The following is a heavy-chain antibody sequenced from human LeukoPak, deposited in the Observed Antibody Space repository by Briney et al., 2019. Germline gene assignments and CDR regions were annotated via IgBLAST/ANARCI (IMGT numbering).Heavy chain of an antibody. D-gene: IGHD3-10*01. V-gene: IGHV3-21*01. CDR3: ASFLYGSGKGGY. CDR1: GFTFSSYS. Sequence: NPGGSLRLFCAASGFTFSSYSMNWVRQAPGKGLEWVSSISSSSSYIYYADSVKGRFTISRDNAKNSLYLQMNSLRAEDTAVYYCASFLYGSGKGGYWGQGTLVTVSS. CDR2: ISSSSSYI. J-gene: IGHJ4*02.